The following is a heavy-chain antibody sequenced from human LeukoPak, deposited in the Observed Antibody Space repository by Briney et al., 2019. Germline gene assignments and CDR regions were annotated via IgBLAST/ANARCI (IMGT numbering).Heavy chain of an antibody. CDR1: GFTFSNYG. CDR3: ARDCGIGCGY. D-gene: IGHD6-19*01. V-gene: IGHV3-33*01. J-gene: IGHJ4*02. CDR2: IFYDGSNE. Sequence: GGSLRLSCAASGFTFSNYGMHWVRQAPGKGLEWVAVIFYDGSNEYYADSVKGRFTISRDNSKNTLYLQMNSLRAEDTAVYYCARDCGIGCGYWGQGTLVTVSS.